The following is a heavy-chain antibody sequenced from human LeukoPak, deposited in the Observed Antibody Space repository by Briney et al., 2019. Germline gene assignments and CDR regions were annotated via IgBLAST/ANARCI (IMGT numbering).Heavy chain of an antibody. CDR2: ISGSYGTT. CDR3: AKDLAATLDAFDI. V-gene: IGHV3-23*01. J-gene: IGHJ3*02. CDR1: GFTFSTYA. D-gene: IGHD2-15*01. Sequence: PGGSLRLSCAASGFTFSTYAMSWVRQAPGKGLAWVSTISGSYGTTYYADSVKGRFTISRDNSKNTLYLQMNSLRAEDTALYYCAKDLAATLDAFDIWGQGTMVTVSS.